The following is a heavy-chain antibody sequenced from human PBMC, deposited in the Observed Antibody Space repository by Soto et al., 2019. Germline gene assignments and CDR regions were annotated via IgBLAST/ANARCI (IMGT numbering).Heavy chain of an antibody. J-gene: IGHJ3*02. V-gene: IGHV3-23*01. Sequence: GGSLRLSCAASGFTFSSYAMSWVRQAPGKGLEWVSAISGSGGSTYYADSVKGRFTISRDNSKNTLYLQMNSLRAEDTAVYYCAAERGPGRTTQIYCSSTSCPHDAFDIWGQGTMVTVSS. D-gene: IGHD2-2*01. CDR1: GFTFSSYA. CDR2: ISGSGGST. CDR3: AAERGPGRTTQIYCSSTSCPHDAFDI.